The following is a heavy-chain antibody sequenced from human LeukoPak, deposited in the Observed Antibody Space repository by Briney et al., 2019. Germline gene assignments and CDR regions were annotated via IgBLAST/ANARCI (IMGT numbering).Heavy chain of an antibody. CDR2: IYYSGST. Sequence: SETLSLTCTVSGGSISSSYWSWIRQPPGKGLEWIGYIYYSGSTNYNPSLKSRVTISVDTSKNQVSLRLSSVTAADTAVFYCARHVSAYSSGLPYYMDVWGKGTTVTVSS. D-gene: IGHD6-19*01. CDR3: ARHVSAYSSGLPYYMDV. J-gene: IGHJ6*03. CDR1: GGSISSSY. V-gene: IGHV4-59*08.